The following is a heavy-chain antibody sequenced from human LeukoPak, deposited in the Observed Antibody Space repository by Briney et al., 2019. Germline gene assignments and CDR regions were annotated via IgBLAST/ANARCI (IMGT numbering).Heavy chain of an antibody. D-gene: IGHD6-19*01. J-gene: IGHJ4*02. CDR3: ASPFSSGWYDFRY. Sequence: SGTLSLTCAVSGGSISSSNWWSWVRQPPGKGLEWIGEIYHSGSTNYNPSLKSRVTISVDKSKNQFSLKLSSVTAADTAVYYCASPFSSGWYDFRYWGQGTLVTVSS. CDR1: GGSISSSNW. V-gene: IGHV4-4*02. CDR2: IYHSGST.